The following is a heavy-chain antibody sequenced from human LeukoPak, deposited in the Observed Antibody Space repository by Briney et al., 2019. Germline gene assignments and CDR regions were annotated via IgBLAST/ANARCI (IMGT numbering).Heavy chain of an antibody. CDR2: ISYDGSNE. CDR1: GFTFSSYG. D-gene: IGHD6-13*01. V-gene: IGHV3-30*18. Sequence: GSLRLSCAASGFTFSSYGMHWVRQAPGKGLEWVAVISYDGSNEYYADSVKGRFTISRDNSKNTLYLQMNSLRAEDTAVYYCAKGYSSSWYYFDYWGQGTLVTVSS. J-gene: IGHJ4*02. CDR3: AKGYSSSWYYFDY.